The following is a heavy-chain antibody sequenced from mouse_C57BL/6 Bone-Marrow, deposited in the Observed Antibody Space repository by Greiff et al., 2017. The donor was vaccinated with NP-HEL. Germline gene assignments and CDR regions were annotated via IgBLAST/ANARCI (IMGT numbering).Heavy chain of an antibody. Sequence: DVKLVESGPGLVKPSQSLSLTCSVTGYSITSGYYWNWIRQFPGNKLEWMGYISYDGSNNYNPSLKNRISITRDTSKNQFFLKLNSVTTEDTATYYCARGFYGNYLHYYAMDYWGQGTSVTVSS. CDR2: ISYDGSN. CDR1: GYSITSGYY. J-gene: IGHJ4*01. D-gene: IGHD2-1*01. CDR3: ARGFYGNYLHYYAMDY. V-gene: IGHV3-6*01.